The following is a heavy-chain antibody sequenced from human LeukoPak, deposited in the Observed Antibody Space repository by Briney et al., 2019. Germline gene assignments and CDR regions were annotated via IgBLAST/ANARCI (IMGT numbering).Heavy chain of an antibody. CDR2: IYPGDSDT. CDR3: ARQYCSSTSCYLAFDI. CDR1: GYSFTSYW. J-gene: IGHJ3*02. Sequence: GESLKISCKGSGYSFTSYWIGWVRQMPGKGLEWMGIIYPGDSDTRYSPSFQGQVTISADKSISTAYLQWSSLKASDTAMYYCARQYCSSTSCYLAFDIWGQGTMVTVSS. V-gene: IGHV5-51*01. D-gene: IGHD2-2*01.